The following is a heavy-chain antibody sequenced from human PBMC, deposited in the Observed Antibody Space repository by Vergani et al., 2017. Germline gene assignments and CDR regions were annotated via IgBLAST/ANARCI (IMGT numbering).Heavy chain of an antibody. D-gene: IGHD3-10*01. J-gene: IGHJ5*02. Sequence: QVQLVQSGAEVKKPGASVKVSCKASGYTFTGYYMHWVRQAPGQGLEWMGWINPNSGGTNYAQKFQGRVTMTRDTSISTAYMELRSLRSDDTAVYYCARAKLEGFGELFLGLWFDPWGQGTLVTVSS. V-gene: IGHV1-2*02. CDR3: ARAKLEGFGELFLGLWFDP. CDR1: GYTFTGYY. CDR2: INPNSGGT.